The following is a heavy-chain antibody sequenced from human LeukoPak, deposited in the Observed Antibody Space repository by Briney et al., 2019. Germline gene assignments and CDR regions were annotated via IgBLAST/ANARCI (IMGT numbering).Heavy chain of an antibody. J-gene: IGHJ6*02. CDR2: IYYSGST. Sequence: NPSETLSLTCTVSGGSISSSSYYWGWIRQPPGKGLEWIGRIYYSGSTYKNPSLKSQVTISVDNSENQFSLKLSSVTAADTAVYYCARPNPSIAAVDVWCQGPTVTVSS. D-gene: IGHD6-13*01. V-gene: IGHV4-39*07. CDR1: GGSISSSSYY. CDR3: ARPNPSIAAVDV.